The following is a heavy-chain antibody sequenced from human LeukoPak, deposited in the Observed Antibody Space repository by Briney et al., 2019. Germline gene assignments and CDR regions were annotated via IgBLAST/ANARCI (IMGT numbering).Heavy chain of an antibody. D-gene: IGHD7-27*01. CDR2: ISSSSSTI. Sequence: GGSLRLSCAASGFTFSTYSMNWVRQAPGKGLEWVSYISSSSSTIYYADSVKGRFTISRDNARNSLYLQMNSLRAEDTAVYYCAGGATGDRLGYWGQGTLVTVSS. V-gene: IGHV3-48*01. CDR1: GFTFSTYS. J-gene: IGHJ4*02. CDR3: AGGATGDRLGY.